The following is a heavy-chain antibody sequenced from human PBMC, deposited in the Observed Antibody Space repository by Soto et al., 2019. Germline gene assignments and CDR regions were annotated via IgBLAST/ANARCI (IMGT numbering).Heavy chain of an antibody. CDR3: AKKQMYYDYLPPQGPLDY. CDR1: GFTFSSYG. V-gene: IGHV3-33*06. D-gene: IGHD3-16*01. J-gene: IGHJ4*02. Sequence: GGSLRLSCAASGFTFSSYGMHWVRQAPGKGLEWVAVIWYDGSNKYYADSVKGRFTISRDNSKNTLYLQMNSLRAEDTAVYNWAKKQMYYDYLPPQGPLDYWGKGTLVTV. CDR2: IWYDGSNK.